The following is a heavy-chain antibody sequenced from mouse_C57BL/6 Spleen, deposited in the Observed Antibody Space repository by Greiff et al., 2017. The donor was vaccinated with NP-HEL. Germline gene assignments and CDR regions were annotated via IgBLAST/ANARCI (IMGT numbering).Heavy chain of an antibody. J-gene: IGHJ4*01. CDR1: GYTFTSYW. CDR3: ARGITTVVAHYAMDY. V-gene: IGHV1-69*01. CDR2: IDPSDSYT. D-gene: IGHD1-1*01. Sequence: QVQLQQPGAELVMPGASVKLSCKASGYTFTSYWMHWVKQRPGQGLEWIGEIDPSDSYTNYNQKFKGKSTLTVDKSSSTAYMQLSSLTSDDSAVYYCARGITTVVAHYAMDYWGQGTSVTVSS.